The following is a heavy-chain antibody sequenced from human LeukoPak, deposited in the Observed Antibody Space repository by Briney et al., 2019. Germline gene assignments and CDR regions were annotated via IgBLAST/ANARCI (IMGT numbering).Heavy chain of an antibody. CDR1: GDSVSSSAV. Sequence: SQALSLTCAISGDSVSSSAVWNWIRQSPSRGLEWLGRTCYRSKWYIEYAISVKSRITINPDTSKNLFSLQLNFLTPEDTAVYYCARGYNDYTPSFDYWGQGILVTVSS. J-gene: IGHJ4*02. V-gene: IGHV6-1*01. CDR2: TCYRSKWYI. CDR3: ARGYNDYTPSFDY. D-gene: IGHD4-11*01.